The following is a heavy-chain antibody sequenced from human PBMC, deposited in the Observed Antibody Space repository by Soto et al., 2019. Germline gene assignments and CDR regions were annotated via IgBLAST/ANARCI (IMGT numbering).Heavy chain of an antibody. CDR1: GGSISSGDYY. Sequence: QVQLQESGPGMVKPSQTLSLTCTVSGGSISSGDYYWSWIRQPPGKGLEWIGYIYYSGSTYYNPSLKSRVTISVDTSKNQFSLKLSSVTAADTAVYYCARVGGFGATTIDYWGQGTLVTVSS. CDR3: ARVGGFGATTIDY. CDR2: IYYSGST. V-gene: IGHV4-30-4*01. D-gene: IGHD3-10*01. J-gene: IGHJ4*02.